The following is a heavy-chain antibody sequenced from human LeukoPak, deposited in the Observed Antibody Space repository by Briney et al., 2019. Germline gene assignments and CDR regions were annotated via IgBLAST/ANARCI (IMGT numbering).Heavy chain of an antibody. CDR3: AKYGSVGAVRYFDS. J-gene: IGHJ4*02. Sequence: PEGSLRLSCAASGFTFSSYAMNWVRQAPGKGLQWVSTIGSGSDTHYADSVKGRFTISRDNSKNTLYLQMNSLRAEDTALYYCAKYGSVGAVRYFDSWGQGTLVTVSS. D-gene: IGHD4/OR15-4a*01. CDR1: GFTFSSYA. CDR2: IGSGSDT. V-gene: IGHV3-23*01.